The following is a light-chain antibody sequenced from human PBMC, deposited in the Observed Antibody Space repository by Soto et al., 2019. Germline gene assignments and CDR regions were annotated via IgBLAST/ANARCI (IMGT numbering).Light chain of an antibody. V-gene: IGLV2-14*03. CDR1: SSDVGAYRF. CDR3: SSFTSSDTYV. CDR2: DVS. Sequence: QSVLTQPASVSGSPGQSIAISCTGTSSDVGAYRFVSWYQQHPGRAPKLMIYDVSSRPSGVSDRFSGSTSGNTASLTISGLQAEDEADYYCSSFTSSDTYVFGTGTKVTVL. J-gene: IGLJ1*01.